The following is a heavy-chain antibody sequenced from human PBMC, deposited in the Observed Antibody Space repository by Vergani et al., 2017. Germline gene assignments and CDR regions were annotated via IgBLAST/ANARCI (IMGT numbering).Heavy chain of an antibody. V-gene: IGHV4-38-2*01. CDR1: GYSISRGYY. D-gene: IGHD3-22*01. J-gene: IGHJ5*02. Sequence: QVQLQESGPGLVKPSETLSLNCAVTGYSISRGYYWGWIRQPPGKGLVWIGIVYHTGRTYYNPSLKSRVTISVDTSKNQFSPRLSSVTAADTAVYYCARQRGYYDSSGYYFNWFDPWGQGTLVTVSS. CDR3: ARQRGYYDSSGYYFNWFDP. CDR2: VYHTGRT.